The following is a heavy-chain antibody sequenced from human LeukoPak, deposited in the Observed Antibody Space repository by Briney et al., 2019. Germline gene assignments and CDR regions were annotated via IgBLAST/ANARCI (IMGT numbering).Heavy chain of an antibody. CDR2: INPNSGGT. D-gene: IGHD5-24*01. V-gene: IGHV1-2*02. CDR3: AREPTMATMGFDY. J-gene: IGHJ4*02. Sequence: ASVKVSCKASGYTFTGYYMHWVRQAPGQGLEWMGWINPNSGGTNYAQKFQGRVTMTRDTSISTAYMELSRLRSDDTAVYYCAREPTMATMGFDYWGQGTLVTVSS. CDR1: GYTFTGYY.